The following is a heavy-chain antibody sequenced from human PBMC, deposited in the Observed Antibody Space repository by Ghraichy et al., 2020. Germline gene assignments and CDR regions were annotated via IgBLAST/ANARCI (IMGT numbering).Heavy chain of an antibody. CDR2: IWYDGSNK. CDR1: GFTFSSYG. Sequence: GGSLRLSCAASGFTFSSYGMHWVRQAPGKGLEWVAVIWYDGSNKYYADSVKGRFTISRDNSKNTLYLQMNSLRAEDTAVYYCAREFKVSEWELPSIGYWGQGTLVTVSS. CDR3: AREFKVSEWELPSIGY. V-gene: IGHV3-33*01. J-gene: IGHJ4*02. D-gene: IGHD1-26*01.